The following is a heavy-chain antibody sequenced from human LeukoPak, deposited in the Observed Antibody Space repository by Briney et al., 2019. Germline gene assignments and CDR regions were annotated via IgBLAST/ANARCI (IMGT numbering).Heavy chain of an antibody. CDR3: ARPRIESGGYYYGH. Sequence: ASVKVSCKASGYTFTGYYMHWVRQAPGQGLEWMGWINPTNGGTNYAQKFQGRVTMTMDTSTNTASLDLSWLTSDDTAVYYCARPRIESGGYYYGHWGQGTLVTVSS. CDR1: GYTFTGYY. CDR2: INPTNGGT. D-gene: IGHD3-22*01. V-gene: IGHV1-2*02. J-gene: IGHJ4*02.